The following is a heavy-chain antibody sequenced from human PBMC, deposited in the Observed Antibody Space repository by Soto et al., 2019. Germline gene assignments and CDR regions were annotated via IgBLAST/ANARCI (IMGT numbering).Heavy chain of an antibody. CDR2: IYYSGST. Sequence: SETLSLTCTVSGGSISSGDYYWSWIRQPPGKGLEWIGYIYYSGSTYYNPSLKSRVTISVDTSKNQFSLKLSSVTAADTAVYYCARVPHELWFGELKDDYWGQGTLVTVSS. J-gene: IGHJ4*02. CDR3: ARVPHELWFGELKDDY. D-gene: IGHD3-10*01. CDR1: GGSISSGDYY. V-gene: IGHV4-30-4*01.